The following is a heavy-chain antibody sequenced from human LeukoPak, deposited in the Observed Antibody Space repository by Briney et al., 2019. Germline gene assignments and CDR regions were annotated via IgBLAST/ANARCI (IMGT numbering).Heavy chain of an antibody. J-gene: IGHJ3*02. CDR1: GGSISSSSDY. CDR2: IYHSGST. D-gene: IGHD1-26*01. CDR3: ARALMGAPDAFDI. Sequence: SETLSLTCTVSGGSISSSSDYWGWLRQPPGKGLEWIGTIYHSGSTYYNPSLKSRVSISEDTSNNQFSLKVSSVTAADTAVYYCARALMGAPDAFDIWGQGTMVTVSS. V-gene: IGHV4-39*01.